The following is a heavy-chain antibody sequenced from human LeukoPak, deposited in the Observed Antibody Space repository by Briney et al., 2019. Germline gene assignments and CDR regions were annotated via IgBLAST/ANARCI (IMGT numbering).Heavy chain of an antibody. J-gene: IGHJ3*02. CDR1: GFTFSRYA. CDR3: ARGSRFGVVGRDAFDI. CDR2: ISISSNYI. V-gene: IGHV3-21*01. D-gene: IGHD3-3*01. Sequence: GGSLRLSCAASGFTFSRYAVNWVRQAPGRGLEWVSSISISSNYIYYADSVKGRFTISRDNAKNSLYLQMNSLRAEDTAVYYCARGSRFGVVGRDAFDIWGQGTMVTVSS.